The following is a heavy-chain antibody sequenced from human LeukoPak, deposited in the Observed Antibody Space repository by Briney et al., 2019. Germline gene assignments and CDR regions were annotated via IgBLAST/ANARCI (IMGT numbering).Heavy chain of an antibody. CDR2: ISYDGSNK. Sequence: PGRSLRLSCAASGFTFSSYGMHWVRQAPGKGLEWVAVISYDGSNKYYADSVKGRFTISRDNSKNTLYLQMNSLRAEDTAVYYCAKDRPRYFDWLTYFDYWGQGTLVTVSS. CDR3: AKDRPRYFDWLTYFDY. V-gene: IGHV3-30*18. D-gene: IGHD3-9*01. CDR1: GFTFSSYG. J-gene: IGHJ4*02.